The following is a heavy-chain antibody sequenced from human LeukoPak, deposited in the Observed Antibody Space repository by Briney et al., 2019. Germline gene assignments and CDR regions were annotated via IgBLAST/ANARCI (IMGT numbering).Heavy chain of an antibody. D-gene: IGHD1-26*01. Sequence: ASVKVSCKASGYTFTSYYLHWVRQAPGQGLECMGIINPSGGSTTYAQKFQGRVTMTRDTSTGTVYMELNSLRSEDTAVYYCAREGVGGATPFDYWGQGTLVTVSS. V-gene: IGHV1-46*01. CDR2: INPSGGST. CDR3: AREGVGGATPFDY. CDR1: GYTFTSYY. J-gene: IGHJ4*02.